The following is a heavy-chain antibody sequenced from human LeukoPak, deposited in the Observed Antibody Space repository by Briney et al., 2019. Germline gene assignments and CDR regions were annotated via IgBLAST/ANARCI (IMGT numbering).Heavy chain of an antibody. V-gene: IGHV1-69*05. CDR1: GGTFSSYA. D-gene: IGHD3-3*01. CDR2: IIPIFGTA. CDR3: ATLVEGVFGVAHKLDYYYMDV. J-gene: IGHJ6*03. Sequence: SVKVSCKASGGTFSSYAISWVRQAPGQGLEWMGGIIPIFGTANYAQKFQGRVTITTDESTSTAYMELSSLRSEDTAVYYCATLVEGVFGVAHKLDYYYMDVWGKGTTVTVSS.